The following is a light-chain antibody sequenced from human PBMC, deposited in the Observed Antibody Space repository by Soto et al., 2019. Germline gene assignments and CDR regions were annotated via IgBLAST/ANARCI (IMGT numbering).Light chain of an antibody. CDR2: STN. CDR1: SGSVSTSYY. J-gene: IGLJ1*01. V-gene: IGLV8-61*01. Sequence: QTVVTQEPSFSVSPGGTVTLTCGLSSGSVSTSYYPSWYQQTPGQAPRTLIYSTNTRSSGVPDRFSGSKSGTSASLAITGLQAEDEAEYYCAAWDGSRNVYIFGTGTKVTVL. CDR3: AAWDGSRNVYI.